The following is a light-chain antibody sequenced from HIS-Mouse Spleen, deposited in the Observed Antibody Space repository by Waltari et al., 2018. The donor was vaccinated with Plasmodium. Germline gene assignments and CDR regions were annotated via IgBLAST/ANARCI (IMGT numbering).Light chain of an antibody. CDR2: AAS. CDR1: QGISSY. Sequence: AIRMTQSPSSFSASTGDRVTITCRASQGISSYLAWYQQKPGKAPKLLIDAASTLQRWVPSRFSGSGYGTDFTLTISCLESEDFATYYCQQYYSYPYTFGQGTKLEIK. J-gene: IGKJ2*01. V-gene: IGKV1-8*01. CDR3: QQYYSYPYT.